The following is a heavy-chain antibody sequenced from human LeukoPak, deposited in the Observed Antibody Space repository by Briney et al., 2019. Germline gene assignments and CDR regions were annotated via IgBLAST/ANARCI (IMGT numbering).Heavy chain of an antibody. CDR3: VHTPPRSSWYY. V-gene: IGHV2-5*02. D-gene: IGHD6-13*01. CDR1: GFSLYTSGVG. Sequence: SGPTLVKPTQTLTLTCTFSGFSLYTSGVGVGWIRLPPGKALESLALIYRDDDKRYSPSLKSRLSISKDTSKNQVVLTMTNMDPVDTATYYCVHTPPRSSWYYWGQGTPVTVSS. CDR2: IYRDDDK. J-gene: IGHJ4*02.